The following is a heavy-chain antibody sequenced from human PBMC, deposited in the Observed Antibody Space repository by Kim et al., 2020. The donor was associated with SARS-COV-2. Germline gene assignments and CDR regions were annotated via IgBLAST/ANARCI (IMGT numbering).Heavy chain of an antibody. V-gene: IGHV4-34*01. CDR3: ARGRHHDYVGQIFDP. Sequence: SETLSLTCGVFGPSFNDYAWTWIRQPPGKGLEWIGEISYPANTNYNPSLGGRVTISIDTSNGRFFLKVASVTAADTAIYYCARGRHHDYVGQIFDPWGRG. J-gene: IGHJ5*02. CDR2: ISYPANT. CDR1: GPSFNDYA. D-gene: IGHD3-16*01.